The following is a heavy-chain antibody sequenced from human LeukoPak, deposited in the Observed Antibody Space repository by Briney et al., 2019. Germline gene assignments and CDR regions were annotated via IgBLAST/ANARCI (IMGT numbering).Heavy chain of an antibody. CDR3: ARDPIGLNIVVVPEFGFDP. V-gene: IGHV3-21*01. CDR2: ISSSSSYI. D-gene: IGHD2-2*01. J-gene: IGHJ5*02. CDR1: GFTFSSYS. Sequence: KPGGSLRLSCAASGFTFSSYSMNWVRQAPGKGLEWVSSISSSSSYIYYADSVKGRFTISRDNAKNSLYLQMNSLRAEDTAVYYCARDPIGLNIVVVPEFGFDPWSQGTLVTVSS.